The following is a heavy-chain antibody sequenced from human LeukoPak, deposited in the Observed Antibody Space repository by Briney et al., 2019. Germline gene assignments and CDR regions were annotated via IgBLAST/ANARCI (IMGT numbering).Heavy chain of an antibody. V-gene: IGHV1-69*06. CDR1: VGTFSRYS. Sequence: SSVNVSCKASVGTFSRYSISWVRQAAGQGLEWMRGIIPIFGTANYAQKFQGRVTITADKSTSTAYMELSSLRYEDTAVYYCARSKYPVYAFDIWGQGTRVTVSS. D-gene: IGHD2-8*01. CDR3: ARSKYPVYAFDI. CDR2: IIPIFGTA. J-gene: IGHJ3*02.